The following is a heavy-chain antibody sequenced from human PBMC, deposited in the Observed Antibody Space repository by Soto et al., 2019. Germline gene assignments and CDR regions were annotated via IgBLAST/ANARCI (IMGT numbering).Heavy chain of an antibody. CDR1: GGSISSGGYY. D-gene: IGHD3-22*01. CDR3: ARSLSGYYDSSGSLGAFDI. CDR2: IYYSGST. J-gene: IGHJ3*02. Sequence: SETLSLTCTVSGGSISSGGYYWSWIRQHPGKSLEWIGYIYYSGSTYYNPSLKSRVTISVDTSKNQFSLKLSSVTAADTAVYYCARSLSGYYDSSGSLGAFDIWGQGTMVTVSS. V-gene: IGHV4-31*03.